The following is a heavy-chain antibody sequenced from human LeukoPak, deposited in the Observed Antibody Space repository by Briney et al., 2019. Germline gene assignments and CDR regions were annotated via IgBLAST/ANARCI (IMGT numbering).Heavy chain of an antibody. Sequence: GGSLRLSCAASGFTVNIYCMRWVRQAPGKGLEWVSFIRFDGGNEYYAESVKGRFTVSRDNSKNTLYLQMNRLRAEDSALYYCAKGDFRGYYGRDQFDFWGQGTLVTVSS. CDR3: AKGDFRGYYGRDQFDF. CDR2: IRFDGGNE. J-gene: IGHJ4*02. D-gene: IGHD4-17*01. V-gene: IGHV3-30*02. CDR1: GFTVNIYC.